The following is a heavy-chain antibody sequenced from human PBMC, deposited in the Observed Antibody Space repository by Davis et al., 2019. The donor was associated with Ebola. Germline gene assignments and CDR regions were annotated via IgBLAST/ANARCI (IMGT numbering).Heavy chain of an antibody. CDR3: VTRDGGGYFDY. Sequence: GGSLRLSCAASGFTFSSYGMHWVRQAPGRGLEWVASFSYDGSSQYQKSVKGRFTISRDNFKNMLYLQMSSLRAEDTAVYYCVTRDGGGYFDYWGQGTLVTVSS. V-gene: IGHV3-30*19. CDR2: FSYDGSSQ. D-gene: IGHD5-12*01. J-gene: IGHJ4*02. CDR1: GFTFSSYG.